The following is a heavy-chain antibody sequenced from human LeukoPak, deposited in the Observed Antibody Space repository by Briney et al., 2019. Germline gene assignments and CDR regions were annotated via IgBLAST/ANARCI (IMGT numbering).Heavy chain of an antibody. D-gene: IGHD6-6*01. CDR2: IIPIFGTA. Sequence: ASVKVSCKASGGTFSSYAISWVRQAPGQGLEWMGGIIPIFGTANYAQKFQGRVTITTDESTSTAYMELSSLRSEDTAVYYCARARYSSSGTIDAFDIWGQGTMVTVSS. CDR3: ARARYSSSGTIDAFDI. J-gene: IGHJ3*02. CDR1: GGTFSSYA. V-gene: IGHV1-69*05.